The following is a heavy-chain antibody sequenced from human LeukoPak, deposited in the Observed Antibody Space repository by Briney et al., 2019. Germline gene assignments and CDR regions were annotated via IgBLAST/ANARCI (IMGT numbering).Heavy chain of an antibody. J-gene: IGHJ4*02. Sequence: GGSLRLSCAASGFIFSSYWMNWVRQAPGKGLEWVANIKEDGSAKYYVDSVKGRFTISRDNAKNSLYLQMNSLRAEDTAVYYCAREPTTVSPPGWGQGTLVTVSS. CDR3: AREPTTVSPPG. CDR1: GFIFSSYW. V-gene: IGHV3-7*01. CDR2: IKEDGSAK. D-gene: IGHD4-11*01.